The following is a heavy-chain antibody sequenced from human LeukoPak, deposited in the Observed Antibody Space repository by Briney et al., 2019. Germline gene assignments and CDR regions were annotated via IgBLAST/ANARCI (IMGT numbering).Heavy chain of an antibody. Sequence: GGSLRPSCAASGFTFSDYYMSWIRQAPGKGLEWVSYISSSGSTIYYADSVKGRFTISRDNAKNSLYLQMNSLRAEDTAVYYCARGNPMATITNFDYWGQGTLVTVSS. CDR2: ISSSGSTI. D-gene: IGHD5-24*01. CDR1: GFTFSDYY. J-gene: IGHJ4*02. V-gene: IGHV3-11*01. CDR3: ARGNPMATITNFDY.